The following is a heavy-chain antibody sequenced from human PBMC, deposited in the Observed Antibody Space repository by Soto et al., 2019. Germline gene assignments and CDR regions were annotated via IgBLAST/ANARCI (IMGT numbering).Heavy chain of an antibody. D-gene: IGHD4-4*01. CDR1: GYTFTSYY. Sequence: ASVKVSCKASGYTFTSYYMHWVRLDPGQGLEWMGIINPDGGGTSYAQQFQGRVIMTRDTSTSTVYMEMSSLRSEDTAVYYCAVGGNYLSMDVWGQGTTVTVSS. CDR3: AVGGNYLSMDV. J-gene: IGHJ6*02. V-gene: IGHV1-46*01. CDR2: INPDGGGT.